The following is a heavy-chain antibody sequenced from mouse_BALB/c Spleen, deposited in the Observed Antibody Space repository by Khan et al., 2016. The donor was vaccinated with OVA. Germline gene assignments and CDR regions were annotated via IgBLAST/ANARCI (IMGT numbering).Heavy chain of an antibody. CDR3: ARVPTFITTALDY. CDR1: GFTFSSNT. V-gene: IGHV5-12-2*01. D-gene: IGHD1-2*01. J-gene: IGHJ4*01. CDR2: ITNGGGST. Sequence: VQLKESGGGLVQPGGSLKLSCAASGFTFSSNTMSWVRQTPEKRLEWVAYITNGGGSTYYPDTVKGRFTISRDNAKNTLYLQMSSLKSEDTAIYYCARVPTFITTALDYWGQGTSVTVSS.